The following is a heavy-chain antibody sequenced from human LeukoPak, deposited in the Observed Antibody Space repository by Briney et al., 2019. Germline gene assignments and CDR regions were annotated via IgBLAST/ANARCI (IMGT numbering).Heavy chain of an antibody. CDR2: IYHSGST. V-gene: IGHV4-39*07. D-gene: IGHD2-15*01. CDR1: GGSISSGSYY. J-gene: IGHJ4*02. CDR3: ARRWGYCSGGSCYFDY. Sequence: SQTLSLTCTVSGGSISSGSYYWSWIRQPPGKGLEWIGSIYHSGSTYYNPSLKSRVTISVDTSKNQFSLKLSSVTAADTAVYYCARRWGYCSGGSCYFDYWGQGTLVTVSS.